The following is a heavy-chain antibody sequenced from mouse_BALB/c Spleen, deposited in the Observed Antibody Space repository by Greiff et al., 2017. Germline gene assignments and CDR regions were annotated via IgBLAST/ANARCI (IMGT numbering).Heavy chain of an antibody. Sequence: EVKLMESGAELVKPGASVKLSCTASGFNIKDTYMHWVKQRPEQGLEWIGRIDPANGNTKYDPKFQGKATITADTSSNTAYLQLSSLTSEDTAVYYCARSDRYDDWYFDVWGAGTTVTVSS. CDR2: IDPANGNT. D-gene: IGHD2-14*01. J-gene: IGHJ1*01. CDR3: ARSDRYDDWYFDV. CDR1: GFNIKDTY. V-gene: IGHV14-3*02.